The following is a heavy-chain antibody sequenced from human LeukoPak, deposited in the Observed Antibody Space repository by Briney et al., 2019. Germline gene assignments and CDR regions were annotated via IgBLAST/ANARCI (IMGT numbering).Heavy chain of an antibody. Sequence: SETRSLTCTVSGGSISGYYWSWIRQSPGKRLEWIAYISFTGNTNYNPSLKSRVTISLDTSKTHFSLTLSSLTAADTAVYYCARSPPGWYYDNSGQYYFDTWGQGALVTVSS. CDR1: GGSISGYY. D-gene: IGHD3-22*01. CDR3: ARSPPGWYYDNSGQYYFDT. V-gene: IGHV4-59*08. J-gene: IGHJ4*02. CDR2: ISFTGNT.